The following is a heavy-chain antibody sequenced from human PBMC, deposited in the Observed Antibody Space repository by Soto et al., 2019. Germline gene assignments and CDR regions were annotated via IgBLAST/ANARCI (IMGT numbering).Heavy chain of an antibody. V-gene: IGHV3-48*03. CDR2: VGSSGNTK. Sequence: EVQLVESGGGLEQPGGSLRLSCAASGFTLSSSEMNWVRQAPGKGLEWVSYVGSSGNTKYYAASVKGRFTISRDNAKNSLYLPMNSLRAEDTAVYYCARGLEYYFKPGVFDIWGQGTMVTVSS. J-gene: IGHJ3*02. CDR3: ARGLEYYFKPGVFDI. CDR1: GFTLSSSE. D-gene: IGHD1-26*01.